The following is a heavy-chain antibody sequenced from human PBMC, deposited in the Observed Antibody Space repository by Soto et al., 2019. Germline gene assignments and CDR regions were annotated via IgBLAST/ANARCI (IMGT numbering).Heavy chain of an antibody. Sequence: QVQLQESGPGLVKPSETLSLTCTVSGGSISSHYWSWIRQPPGKALEWIGYIHYSGSTAYNPSLKSRVNTSVDTSKNQFSLKLRSVAAADTAVYYCARGEITYVWYFDLWGRGTLVTVSS. V-gene: IGHV4-59*11. CDR3: ARGEITYVWYFDL. CDR1: GGSISSHY. J-gene: IGHJ2*01. CDR2: IHYSGST. D-gene: IGHD3-16*01.